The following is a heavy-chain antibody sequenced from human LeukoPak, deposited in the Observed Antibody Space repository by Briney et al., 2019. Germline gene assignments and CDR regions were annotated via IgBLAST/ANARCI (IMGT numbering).Heavy chain of an antibody. D-gene: IGHD1-26*01. V-gene: IGHV4-39*07. Sequence: SETLSLTCTVSGGSISSSSYYWGWIRQPPGKGLEWIGSIYYSGSTYYNPSLKSRVTISVDTSKNQFSLKLSSVTAADTAVYYCARCSGSYLNDAFDIWGQGTVVTVSS. CDR2: IYYSGST. CDR3: ARCSGSYLNDAFDI. CDR1: GGSISSSSYY. J-gene: IGHJ3*02.